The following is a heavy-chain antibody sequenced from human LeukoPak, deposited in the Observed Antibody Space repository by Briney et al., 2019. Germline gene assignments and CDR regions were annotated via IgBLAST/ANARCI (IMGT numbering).Heavy chain of an antibody. CDR1: GFTFSSYA. D-gene: IGHD6-13*01. V-gene: IGHV3-23*01. Sequence: GSLRLSCAASGFTFSSYAMSWVREAPGKGLEWVSAISGSGGSTYYADSVKGRFTISRDNSKNTLYLQMNSLRAEDTAVYYCAKGYSSSWYSWFDPWGQGTLVTVSS. CDR3: AKGYSSSWYSWFDP. J-gene: IGHJ5*02. CDR2: ISGSGGST.